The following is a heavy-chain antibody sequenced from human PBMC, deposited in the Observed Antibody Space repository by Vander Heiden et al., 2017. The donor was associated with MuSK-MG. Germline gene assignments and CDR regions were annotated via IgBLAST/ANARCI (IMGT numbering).Heavy chain of an antibody. V-gene: IGHV1-2*02. D-gene: IGHD3-22*01. CDR2: INPNSGGT. CDR3: AGGALYYYDSSGYPS. CDR1: GHTFTGYF. J-gene: IGHJ4*02. Sequence: QVQLVQSGAEVKKPGASVKVSCKASGHTFTGYFMHWVRQAPGQGLEWMGWINPNSGGTNYAQKFQGRVTMTRDTSISTACMELSRLRSDDTAVYYCAGGALYYYDSSGYPSWGQGTLVTVSS.